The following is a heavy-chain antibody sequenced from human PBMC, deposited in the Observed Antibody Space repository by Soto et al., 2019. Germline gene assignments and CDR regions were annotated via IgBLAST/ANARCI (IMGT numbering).Heavy chain of an antibody. CDR2: INHSGST. CDR3: ARGRWFGELLGPVNY. V-gene: IGHV4-34*01. J-gene: IGHJ4*02. Sequence: KTSETLSLTCAVYGGSFSGYYWSWIRQPPGKGLEWIGEINHSGSTNYNPSLKSRVTISVDTSKNQFSLKLSSVTAADTAVYYCARGRWFGELLGPVNYWGQGTLVTVSS. D-gene: IGHD3-10*01. CDR1: GGSFSGYY.